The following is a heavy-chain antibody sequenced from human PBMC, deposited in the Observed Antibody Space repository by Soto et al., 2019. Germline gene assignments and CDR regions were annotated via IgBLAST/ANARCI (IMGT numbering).Heavy chain of an antibody. Sequence: SETLSLTCTVSGGSISNYYWTWIRQPPGKGLEWIAYIFHTGSTFFNSSLKPRVSISVDRSKNQFSLKLKSVTETDTAVYYCARVKVGDLFRFNWFFDLWGRGTLVTVSS. V-gene: IGHV4-59*04. CDR1: GGSISNYY. J-gene: IGHJ2*01. CDR2: IFHTGST. D-gene: IGHD3-3*01. CDR3: ARVKVGDLFRFNWFFDL.